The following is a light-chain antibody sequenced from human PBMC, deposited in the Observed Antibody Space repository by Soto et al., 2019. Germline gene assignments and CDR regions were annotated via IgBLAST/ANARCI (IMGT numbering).Light chain of an antibody. CDR1: SGHCSYA. CDR3: QTWGTGIKV. V-gene: IGLV4-69*01. Sequence: QLVLTQSPSASASLGASVKLTCTLSSGHCSYAIAWHQQQPEKGPRYLMKLNSDGSHSKGDGIPDRFSGSSSGAERYLTISSLQSEDEADYYCQTWGTGIKVFGGGTKLTVL. CDR2: LNSDGSH. J-gene: IGLJ2*01.